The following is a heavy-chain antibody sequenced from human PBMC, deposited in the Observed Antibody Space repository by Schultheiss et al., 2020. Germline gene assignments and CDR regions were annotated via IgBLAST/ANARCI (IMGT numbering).Heavy chain of an antibody. CDR2: IIPIFGTA. J-gene: IGHJ4*02. Sequence: SVKVSCKASGYTFTSYGISWVRQAPGQGLEWMGGIIPIFGTANYAQKFQGRVTITADESTSTAYMELSSLRSEDTAVYYCAKGAYYYDSSGYYYFPVAPSTHYPFDYWGQGTLVTVSS. CDR3: AKGAYYYDSSGYYYFPVAPSTHYPFDY. D-gene: IGHD3-22*01. V-gene: IGHV1-69*13. CDR1: GYTFTSYG.